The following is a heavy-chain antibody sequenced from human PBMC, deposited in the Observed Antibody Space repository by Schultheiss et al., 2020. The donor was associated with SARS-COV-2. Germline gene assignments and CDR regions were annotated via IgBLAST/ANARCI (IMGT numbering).Heavy chain of an antibody. CDR1: GGSFSGYY. Sequence: SETLSLTCAVYGGSFSGYYWSWIRQHPGKGLEWIGYIYYSGSTYYNPSLKSRVTISVDTSKNQFSLKLSSVTAADTAVYYCAKDYGGNEVSFGMDVWGQGTTVTVSS. CDR2: IYYSGST. D-gene: IGHD4-23*01. J-gene: IGHJ6*02. V-gene: IGHV4-34*01. CDR3: AKDYGGNEVSFGMDV.